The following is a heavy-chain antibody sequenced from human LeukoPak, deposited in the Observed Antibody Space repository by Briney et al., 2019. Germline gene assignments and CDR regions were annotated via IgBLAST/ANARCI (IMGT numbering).Heavy chain of an antibody. V-gene: IGHV4-59*01. CDR2: IYYSGST. J-gene: IGHJ4*02. D-gene: IGHD5-24*01. CDR3: ARYLEMATIGFDY. Sequence: SETLSLTCTVSGGSISSYYWSWIRQPPGKGLEWIGYIYYSGSTNYNPSLKSRVTISVDTSKNQFSLKLCSVTAADTAVYYCARYLEMATIGFDYWGQGTLVTVSS. CDR1: GGSISSYY.